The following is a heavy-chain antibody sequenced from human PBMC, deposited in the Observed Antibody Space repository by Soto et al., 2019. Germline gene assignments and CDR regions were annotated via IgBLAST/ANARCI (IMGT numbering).Heavy chain of an antibody. J-gene: IGHJ4*02. D-gene: IGHD1-26*01. CDR3: ASRGSGSDYDY. Sequence: EVQLLESGGGLVQPGGSLRLSCAASGFTFSSYAMRWVRQAPGKGLEWVSAISGSGGSTYYADSVKGRFTISSDNSKTTLYLQMNSLRAEDTAVYYCASRGSGSDYDYWGQGTLVTVSS. CDR1: GFTFSSYA. V-gene: IGHV3-23*01. CDR2: ISGSGGST.